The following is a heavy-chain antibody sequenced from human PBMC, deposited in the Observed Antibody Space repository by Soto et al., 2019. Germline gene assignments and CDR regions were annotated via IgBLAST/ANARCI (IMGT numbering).Heavy chain of an antibody. CDR1: GGSFSGYY. CDR2: INHSGST. V-gene: IGHV4-34*01. Sequence: SETLSLPCAVYGGSFSGYYWSWIRQPPGKGLEWIGEINHSGSTNYNPSLKSRVTISVDTSKNQFSLKLSSVTAADTAVYYCARRGDYIWGSYRYTPQPGIFDYWGQGTLVTVSS. D-gene: IGHD3-16*02. J-gene: IGHJ4*02. CDR3: ARRGDYIWGSYRYTPQPGIFDY.